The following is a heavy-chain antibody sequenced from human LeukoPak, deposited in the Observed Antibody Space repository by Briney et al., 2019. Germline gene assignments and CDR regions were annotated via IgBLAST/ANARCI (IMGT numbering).Heavy chain of an antibody. Sequence: ASVKVSCKASGYTFTGYYMHWVRQAPGQGLEWMGWINPNSGGTNHAQKFQGRVTMTRDTSISTAYMELSRLRSDDTAVYYCAREDRDIVVVVAAMIDYWGQGTLVTVSS. J-gene: IGHJ4*02. CDR2: INPNSGGT. CDR3: AREDRDIVVVVAAMIDY. D-gene: IGHD2-15*01. CDR1: GYTFTGYY. V-gene: IGHV1-2*02.